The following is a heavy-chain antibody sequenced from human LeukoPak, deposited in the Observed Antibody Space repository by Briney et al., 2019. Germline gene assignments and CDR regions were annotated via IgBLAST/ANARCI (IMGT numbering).Heavy chain of an antibody. CDR1: GFTFSSYW. V-gene: IGHV3-7*01. Sequence: GGSLRLSCAASGFTFSSYWMSWVRRAPGKGLEWVANIKQDGSEKYYVDSVKGRFTISRDNAKNSLYLQMNSLRAEDTAVYYCARDMLFYSSSWADFYYYYYMDVWGKGTTVTVSS. CDR3: ARDMLFYSSSWADFYYYYYMDV. J-gene: IGHJ6*03. CDR2: IKQDGSEK. D-gene: IGHD6-13*01.